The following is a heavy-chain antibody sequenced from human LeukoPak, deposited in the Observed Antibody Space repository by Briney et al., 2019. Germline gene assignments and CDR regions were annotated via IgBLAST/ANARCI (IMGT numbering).Heavy chain of an antibody. J-gene: IGHJ3*02. D-gene: IGHD6-19*01. CDR3: ARVIAVAQAFDI. V-gene: IGHV1-69*06. CDR1: GGTFSSYA. CDR2: IIPIFGTA. Sequence: WASVKVSRKASGGTFSSYAISWVRQAPGQGLEWMGGIIPIFGTANYAQKFQGRVTITADKSTSTAYMELSSLRSEDTAVYYCARVIAVAQAFDIWGQGTMVTVSS.